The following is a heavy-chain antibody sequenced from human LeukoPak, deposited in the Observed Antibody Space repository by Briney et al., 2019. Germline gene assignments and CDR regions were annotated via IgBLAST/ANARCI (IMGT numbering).Heavy chain of an antibody. CDR3: ATRGFGSARTYGLDV. V-gene: IGHV4-31*03. CDR1: GGSISSGGYY. Sequence: SQTLSLTCTVSGGSISSGGYYWSWIRQHPGKGLEWIGYIYYSGSTYYNPSLKSRVTISVDTSKNQFSLKLSSVTAADTAVYYCATRGFGSARTYGLDVWGQGTTVTVSS. J-gene: IGHJ6*02. D-gene: IGHD2-2*01. CDR2: IYYSGST.